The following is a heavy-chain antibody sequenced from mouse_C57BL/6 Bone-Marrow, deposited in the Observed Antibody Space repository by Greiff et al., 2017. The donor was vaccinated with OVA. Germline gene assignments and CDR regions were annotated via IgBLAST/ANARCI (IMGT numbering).Heavy chain of an antibody. CDR1: GFTFSDYY. Sequence: EVQLVESGGGLVQPGGSLKLSCAASGFTFSDYYMYWVRQTPEKRLEWVAYISNGGGSTYYPDTVKGRFTISRDNAKNTLYLQMSRLKSEDTAMYYCARDGSYYGSSSLYAMDYWGQGTSVTVSS. CDR3: ARDGSYYGSSSLYAMDY. CDR2: ISNGGGST. V-gene: IGHV5-12*01. J-gene: IGHJ4*01. D-gene: IGHD1-1*01.